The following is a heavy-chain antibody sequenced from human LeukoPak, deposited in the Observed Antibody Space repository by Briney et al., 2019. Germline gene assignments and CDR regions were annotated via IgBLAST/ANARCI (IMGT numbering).Heavy chain of an antibody. CDR2: ISAYNGNT. J-gene: IGHJ6*03. D-gene: IGHD2-15*01. CDR1: GYTFTSYG. V-gene: IGHV1-18*01. Sequence: GASVKVSCKASGYTFTSYGISWVRQAPGQGLEWVGWISAYNGNTNYAQKLQGRVTMTTDTSTSTAYMELRSLRSDDTAVYYCARAYCSGGSCYSFYYYYYMDVWSKGTTVTVSS. CDR3: ARAYCSGGSCYSFYYYYYMDV.